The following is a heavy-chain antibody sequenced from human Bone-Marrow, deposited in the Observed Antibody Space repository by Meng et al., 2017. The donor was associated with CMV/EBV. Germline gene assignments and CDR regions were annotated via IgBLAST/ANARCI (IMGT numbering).Heavy chain of an antibody. J-gene: IGHJ6*02. CDR3: ARDSASGLDV. CDR1: GFTFSSYS. V-gene: IGHV3-48*04. D-gene: IGHD6-19*01. Sequence: GESLKISCAASGFTFSSYSMTWIRQAPGKGLEWVAYIDSSGTRTYYADSVRGRFTLSRDNAKNSMYLQTSSLRVEDTAVYYCARDSASGLDVWGQGTTVTVSS. CDR2: IDSSGTRT.